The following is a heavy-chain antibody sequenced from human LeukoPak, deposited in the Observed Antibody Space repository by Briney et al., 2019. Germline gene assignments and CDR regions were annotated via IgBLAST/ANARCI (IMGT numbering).Heavy chain of an antibody. J-gene: IGHJ4*02. V-gene: IGHV4-4*07. CDR1: GASINAFH. CDR2: IYSSGSS. Sequence: SETLSLTCTVPGASINAFHWTWFRQPAGKGLEWIGLIYSSGSSLLNPSLKSRVAMSVDLTKNLLSLKLTSVTAADTAMYYCARKDGDYWGRGTLVAVSS. CDR3: ARKDGDY.